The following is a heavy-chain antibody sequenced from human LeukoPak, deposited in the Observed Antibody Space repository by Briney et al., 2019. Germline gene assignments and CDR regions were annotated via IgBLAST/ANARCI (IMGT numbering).Heavy chain of an antibody. Sequence: PSETLSLTCTVSGGSISSYYWSWIRQPPGKGLEWIGYIYYSGSTSYKPSLKSRVTISVDTSKNQFSLKLSSVTAADTAVYYCARDPYSSSWYWFDPWGQGTLVTVSS. CDR2: IYYSGST. D-gene: IGHD6-13*01. CDR1: GGSISSYY. CDR3: ARDPYSSSWYWFDP. V-gene: IGHV4-59*12. J-gene: IGHJ5*02.